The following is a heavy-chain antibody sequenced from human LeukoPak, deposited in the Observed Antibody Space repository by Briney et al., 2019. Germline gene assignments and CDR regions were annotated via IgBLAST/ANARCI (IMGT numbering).Heavy chain of an antibody. CDR1: GYTFNNYA. Sequence: ASVKVSCKTSGYTFNNYAMHWVRQAPGQRLVWMGCINGDNGNTQYSQKFQGRVTFTRDTSASTAYMELSSLTSEDMAVFYCARGGPNSGGWTLDHWGQGTLVSVSS. CDR2: INGDNGNT. J-gene: IGHJ4*02. V-gene: IGHV1-3*03. D-gene: IGHD6-19*01. CDR3: ARGGPNSGGWTLDH.